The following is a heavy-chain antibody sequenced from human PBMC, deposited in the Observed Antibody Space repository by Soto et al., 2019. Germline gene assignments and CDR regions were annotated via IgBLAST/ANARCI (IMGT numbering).Heavy chain of an antibody. CDR1: GGTFSSYA. V-gene: IGHV1-69*01. J-gene: IGHJ6*01. CDR3: AREREGGRLWSGYAFYREYYYYGMDV. CDR2: IIPIFGTA. D-gene: IGHD3-3*01. Sequence: QVQLVQSGAEVKKPGSSVKVSCKASGGTFSSYAISWVRQAPGQGLEWMGGIIPIFGTANYAQKFQGRVTITADESTSTAYMELSSLRSEDTAVYYCAREREGGRLWSGYAFYREYYYYGMDVW.